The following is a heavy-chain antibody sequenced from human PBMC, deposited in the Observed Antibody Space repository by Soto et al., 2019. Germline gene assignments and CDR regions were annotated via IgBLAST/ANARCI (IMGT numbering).Heavy chain of an antibody. Sequence: PGGSLRLSCAASGFTFTSYAMSWVRQAPGKGLEWVSTISGTGGSTYYPDSVKGRFTISRDNSKNTVYLQMNSLRAGDAAVYYCAKEMTSGYYLFDYWGQGTLVTVS. CDR1: GFTFTSYA. V-gene: IGHV3-23*01. CDR2: ISGTGGST. J-gene: IGHJ4*02. D-gene: IGHD3-22*01. CDR3: AKEMTSGYYLFDY.